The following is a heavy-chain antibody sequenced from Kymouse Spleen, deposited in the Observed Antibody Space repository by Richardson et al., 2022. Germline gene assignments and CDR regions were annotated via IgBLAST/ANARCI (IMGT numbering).Heavy chain of an antibody. Sequence: EVQLVESGGGLVQPGGSLRLSCAASGFTFSSYWMSWVRQAPGKGLEWVANIKQDGSEKYYVDSVKGRFTISRDNAKNSLYLQMNSLRAEDTAVYYCARDGLTGGYWYFDLWGRGTLVTVSS. J-gene: IGHJ2*01. CDR2: IKQDGSEK. V-gene: IGHV3-7*01. CDR1: GFTFSSYW. CDR3: ARDGLTGGYWYFDL. D-gene: IGHD3-9*01,IGHD7-27*02.